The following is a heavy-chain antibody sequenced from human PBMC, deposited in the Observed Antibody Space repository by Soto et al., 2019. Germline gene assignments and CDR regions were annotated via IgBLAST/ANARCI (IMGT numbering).Heavy chain of an antibody. Sequence: SETLSLTCTVSGGSISSSSYYWGWIRQPPGKGLEWIGSISYSGNTHYNPSLKSRVAISVNTSKNQFSLKLSSVTAADTAVYYCARTGTSGSFYWGQGTLVTVSS. CDR1: GGSISSSSYY. D-gene: IGHD1-26*01. CDR2: ISYSGNT. V-gene: IGHV4-39*01. J-gene: IGHJ4*02. CDR3: ARTGTSGSFY.